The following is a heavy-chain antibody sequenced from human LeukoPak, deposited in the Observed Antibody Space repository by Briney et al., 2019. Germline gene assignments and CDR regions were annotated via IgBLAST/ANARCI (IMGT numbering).Heavy chain of an antibody. Sequence: GGSLRLPCAASGSTFSDYYMSWIRQAPGKGLEWVSYISSSGSTIYYADSVKGRFTISRDNAKNSLYLQMNSLRAEDTAVYYCARDTCSGGSCYSDYYYMDVWGKGTTVTVSS. CDR3: ARDTCSGGSCYSDYYYMDV. D-gene: IGHD2-15*01. V-gene: IGHV3-11*04. CDR1: GSTFSDYY. J-gene: IGHJ6*03. CDR2: ISSSGSTI.